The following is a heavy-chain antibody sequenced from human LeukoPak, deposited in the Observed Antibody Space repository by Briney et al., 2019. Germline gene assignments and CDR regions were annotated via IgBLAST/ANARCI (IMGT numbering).Heavy chain of an antibody. CDR1: GFTVSSNY. Sequence: GGSLRLSCAASGFTVSSNYMTWVRQAPGKGVEWFSLIYGGANTYYADSVKGRFTISRDNSKNTLYLQMNSLRAEDTAVYYCARGPQGGYIFFDYWGQGTLVSVSS. D-gene: IGHD5-12*01. J-gene: IGHJ4*02. CDR3: ARGPQGGYIFFDY. CDR2: IYGGANT. V-gene: IGHV3-66*01.